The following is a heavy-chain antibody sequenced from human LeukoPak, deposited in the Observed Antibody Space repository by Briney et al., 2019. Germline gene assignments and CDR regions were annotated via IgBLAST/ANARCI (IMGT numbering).Heavy chain of an antibody. CDR1: GFTVSRSY. CDR3: ARVSDGAYFDS. J-gene: IGHJ4*02. Sequence: PGGSLRLSCAASGFTVSRSYMTWVRQRPGKGLEWVSVIYSGGSTYYADSVKGGFTISRNNSKNTVSFQMNSLRAEDTAVYYCARVSDGAYFDSWGQGTLVTVSS. V-gene: IGHV3-53*01. CDR2: IYSGGST.